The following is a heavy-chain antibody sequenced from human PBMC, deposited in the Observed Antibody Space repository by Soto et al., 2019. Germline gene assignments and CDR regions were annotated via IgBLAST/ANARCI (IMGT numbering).Heavy chain of an antibody. CDR1: GYTCTIYG. J-gene: IGHJ6*02. D-gene: IGHD6-13*01. V-gene: IGHV1-18*01. CDR3: ARDQGMAATYGMDV. Sequence: GASVKVSCKASGYTCTIYGISWVLQAAVQGLDWMGCISAYNGNTNYAQKLQGRVTMTTDTSTSTAYMELRSLRSDDTAVYYCARDQGMAATYGMDVWGQGTTVTVSS. CDR2: ISAYNGNT.